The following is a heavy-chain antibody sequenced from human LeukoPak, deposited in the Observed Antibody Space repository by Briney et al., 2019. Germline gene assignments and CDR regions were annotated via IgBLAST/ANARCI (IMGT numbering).Heavy chain of an antibody. CDR2: IYYSGTT. Sequence: SETLSLTCAVSGGSISSSRYYWGWIRQPPGKGLEWIGSIYYSGTTYYNPSLKSRVTISVDSSKNQFSLKLTSVTAADTAVYYCARASYSYDINGWVPFDYWGQGTLVTVSS. D-gene: IGHD3-22*01. J-gene: IGHJ4*02. V-gene: IGHV4-39*01. CDR3: ARASYSYDINGWVPFDY. CDR1: GGSISSSRYY.